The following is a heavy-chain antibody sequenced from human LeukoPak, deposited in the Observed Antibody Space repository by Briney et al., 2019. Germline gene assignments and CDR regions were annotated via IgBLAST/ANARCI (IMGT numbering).Heavy chain of an antibody. CDR2: IYYSGST. CDR1: GGSISSYY. CDR3: ARRSIAALLYFDY. V-gene: IGHV4-59*01. Sequence: PSETLSLTCTVSGGSISSYYWSWIRQPPGKGLEWIGYIYYSGSTNYNPSLKSRATISVDTSKNQFSLKLSSVTAADTAVYYCARRSIAALLYFDYWGQGTLVTVPS. D-gene: IGHD6-13*01. J-gene: IGHJ4*02.